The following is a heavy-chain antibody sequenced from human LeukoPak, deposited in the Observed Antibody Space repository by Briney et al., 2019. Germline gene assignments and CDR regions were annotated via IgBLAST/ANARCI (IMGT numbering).Heavy chain of an antibody. CDR1: GYSFTNYW. D-gene: IGHD1-26*01. J-gene: IGHJ4*02. Sequence: GESLKIFCKGSGYSFTNYWNGWVRQMPGKGLEWMVIIWPGDSDTRYSPSFQGQVTISADKSNSTAYLQWSSLKASDTAMYYCARRYSGSYYPEYFDYWGQGTLVTVSS. CDR2: IWPGDSDT. V-gene: IGHV5-51*01. CDR3: ARRYSGSYYPEYFDY.